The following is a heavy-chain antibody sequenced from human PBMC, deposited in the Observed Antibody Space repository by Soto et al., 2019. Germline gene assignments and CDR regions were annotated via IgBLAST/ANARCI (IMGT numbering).Heavy chain of an antibody. J-gene: IGHJ4*02. CDR1: EFSVSSNY. CDR2: IYGGGAT. D-gene: IGHD4-4*01. Sequence: EVQLVESGGGLIQPGGSLRLSCAASEFSVSSNYLSWVRQATGKGLEWVSGIYGGGATYYAASVMGRFSVSRDNSKNTLYLQLNTLRVEDTAVHYCARGSYRAFDYWGQGTLVTVSS. CDR3: ARGSYRAFDY. V-gene: IGHV3-53*01.